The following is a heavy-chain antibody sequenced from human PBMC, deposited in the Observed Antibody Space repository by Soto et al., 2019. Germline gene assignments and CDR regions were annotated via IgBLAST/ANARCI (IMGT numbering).Heavy chain of an antibody. CDR3: ARGPATAPDAY. CDR1: GFSFSLFA. J-gene: IGHJ4*02. CDR2: ISYDGSNK. V-gene: IGHV3-30-3*01. Sequence: PGGSLRLSCTASGFSFSLFAMNWVRQAPGKGLEWVAVISYDGSNKYYADSVKGRFTISRDNSKNTLYLQMNSLRSEDTAVYYCARGPATAPDAYWGLGTLVTVSS. D-gene: IGHD2-2*01.